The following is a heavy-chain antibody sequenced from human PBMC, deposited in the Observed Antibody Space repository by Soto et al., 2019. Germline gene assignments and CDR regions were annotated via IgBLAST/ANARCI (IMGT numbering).Heavy chain of an antibody. CDR3: AREAAAGLVY. D-gene: IGHD6-13*01. CDR1: GYSFTSYD. Sequence: QVQLVQSGAEVKKPGASVKVSCKASGYSFTSYDINWVRQATGQGLEWMGWTNPNSDNTAYAQKFQGRVTMTRNTSISTVYMELSSLRSEDTAVYYCAREAAAGLVYWGQGTLVTVSS. V-gene: IGHV1-8*01. CDR2: TNPNSDNT. J-gene: IGHJ4*02.